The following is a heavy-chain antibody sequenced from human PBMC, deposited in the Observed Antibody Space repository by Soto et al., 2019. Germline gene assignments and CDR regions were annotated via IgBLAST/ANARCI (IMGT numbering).Heavy chain of an antibody. CDR2: INPSNGRT. CDR1: GYAFSSNY. Sequence: ASVKVSCKASGYAFSSNYIHWVRQAPGQGLEWMGVINPSNGRTTYAQNFQDRVTMTRDTSTSTVYIELRSLSSDDTAVYYCARRGFDYWGQGTPVTVS. J-gene: IGHJ4*02. CDR3: ARRGFDY. V-gene: IGHV1-46*01.